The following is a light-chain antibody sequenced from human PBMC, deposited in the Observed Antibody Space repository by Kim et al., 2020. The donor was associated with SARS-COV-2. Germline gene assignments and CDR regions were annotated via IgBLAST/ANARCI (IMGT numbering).Light chain of an antibody. J-gene: IGKJ2*03. CDR1: QSITRF. CDR2: TAS. Sequence: SAYVADRVTITCRASQSITRFSNWYQQKPGEATKLLVNTASTLQSGVPSRFSGSGSGTDFTLTINSLQPEDFAVYYCQQSYSSPYSFGQGTKLEI. CDR3: QQSYSSPYS. V-gene: IGKV1-39*01.